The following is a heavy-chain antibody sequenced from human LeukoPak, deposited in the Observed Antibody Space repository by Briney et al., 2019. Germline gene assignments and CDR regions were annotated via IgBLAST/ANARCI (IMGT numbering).Heavy chain of an antibody. Sequence: GGSLRLSCVASGFTVSSNYMSWVRQAPGKGLEWVSAIFSGGSTFYADSVTGRFTISRDNSKNTLYLQMNSLRAEDTAVYYCAKDLYDSSGYYSFQHWGQGTLVTVSS. D-gene: IGHD3-22*01. J-gene: IGHJ1*01. CDR2: IFSGGST. V-gene: IGHV3-53*01. CDR3: AKDLYDSSGYYSFQH. CDR1: GFTVSSNY.